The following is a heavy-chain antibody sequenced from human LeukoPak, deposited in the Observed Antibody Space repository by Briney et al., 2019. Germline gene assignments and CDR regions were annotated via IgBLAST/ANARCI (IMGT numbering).Heavy chain of an antibody. D-gene: IGHD2-2*01. CDR3: ITDPGDYAIN. Sequence: PGGSLRLSCAASGFTFTTAWMSWVRQAPGQGLEWIARSISRNNGGTTDYAAPVKGRFTISRDDSKNRLYLQMNSLRSEDTAVYYCITDPGDYAINWGQGTLVTVSS. J-gene: IGHJ4*02. V-gene: IGHV3-15*01. CDR2: SISRNNGGTT. CDR1: GFTFTTAW.